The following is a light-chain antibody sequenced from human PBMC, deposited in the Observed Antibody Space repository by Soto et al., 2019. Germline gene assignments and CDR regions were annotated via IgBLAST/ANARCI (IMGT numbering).Light chain of an antibody. CDR3: QQYNNWPRT. V-gene: IGKV3-15*01. J-gene: IGKJ1*01. Sequence: EIVMTQSPATLSVSPGERATLSCRASQSVSSNLAWYQQKPGQAPRLLIFGASTRATGLPARFSGGGSGTEFTLTISSLQSEDFAVYYCQQYNNWPRTFGQGTKVEIK. CDR2: GAS. CDR1: QSVSSN.